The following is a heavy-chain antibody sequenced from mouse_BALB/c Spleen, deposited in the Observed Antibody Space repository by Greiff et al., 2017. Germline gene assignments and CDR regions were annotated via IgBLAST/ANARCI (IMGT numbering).Heavy chain of an antibody. CDR3: TNDYGSGYSCSFDD. V-gene: IGHV1-5*01. J-gene: IGHJ1*01. CDR2: IYPGNSDT. D-gene: IGHD1-1*01. Sequence: VQLKQSGTVLARPGASVKMSCKASGYTFTSYWMHWVKQRPGQGLEWIGAIYPGNSDTSYNQKFKGKAKLTAVTSTSTAYMELSSLTNEDSAVYYCTNDYGSGYSCSFDDWGEGTTVTVSS. CDR1: GYTFTSYW.